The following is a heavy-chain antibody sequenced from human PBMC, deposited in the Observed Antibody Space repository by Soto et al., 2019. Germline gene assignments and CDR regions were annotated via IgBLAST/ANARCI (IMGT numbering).Heavy chain of an antibody. Sequence: EVQLVESGGGLVKPGGSLRLSCAASGFTFSNAWMSWVRQAPGKGLEWVGRIKSKTDGGTTDYAAPVKGRFTISRDDSKNTLYLQMNSLKTEDTAVYYCTTDPYYEFWSGYYAFDIWGQGTMVTVSS. J-gene: IGHJ3*02. D-gene: IGHD3-3*01. V-gene: IGHV3-15*01. CDR2: IKSKTDGGTT. CDR1: GFTFSNAW. CDR3: TTDPYYEFWSGYYAFDI.